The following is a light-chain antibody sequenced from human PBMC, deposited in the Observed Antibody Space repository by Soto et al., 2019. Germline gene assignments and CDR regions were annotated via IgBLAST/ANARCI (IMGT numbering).Light chain of an antibody. V-gene: IGLV4-60*02. CDR2: LEGRGNY. CDR3: ETWDGNTHV. Sequence: QPVLTQSSSASASLGSSVKLTCTLSSGHSSYIIAWHQQQPGKAPRYLMKLEGRGNYNKGSGVPDRFSGSSSGADRYLTISNLQFEDEADYYCETWDGNTHVFGTGTKLTVL. CDR1: SGHSSYI. J-gene: IGLJ1*01.